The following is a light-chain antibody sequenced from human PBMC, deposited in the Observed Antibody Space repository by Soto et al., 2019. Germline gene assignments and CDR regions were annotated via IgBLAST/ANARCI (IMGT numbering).Light chain of an antibody. Sequence: GASSDVGGYNYVSWYQQHPDKAPKLIIFEVNSRPSGVSHRFSGSKSGNTASLAISGLQTEDEADYYCSSYTSTSSLYVFGTGTKVTVL. CDR3: SSYTSTSSLYV. J-gene: IGLJ1*01. CDR1: SSDVGGYNY. CDR2: EVN. V-gene: IGLV2-14*01.